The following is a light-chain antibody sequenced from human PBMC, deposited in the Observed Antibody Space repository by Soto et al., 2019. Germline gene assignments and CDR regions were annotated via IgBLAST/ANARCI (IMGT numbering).Light chain of an antibody. J-gene: IGKJ4*01. CDR2: GAS. V-gene: IGKV3-15*01. CDR1: QSVTSN. Sequence: EIVVTQSPATLSVSPGERATLSCRARQSVTSNLAWYQQKRGQAPRLLIYGASTRATGVPARFSGSGSGTEFTLTISSLQSEDFAVYYCQQYNNWPPTFGGGTRVETK. CDR3: QQYNNWPPT.